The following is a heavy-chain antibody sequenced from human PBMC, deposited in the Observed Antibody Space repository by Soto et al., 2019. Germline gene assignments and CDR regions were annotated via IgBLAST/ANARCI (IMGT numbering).Heavy chain of an antibody. CDR3: AKGQAAVAGVRDWFDP. J-gene: IGHJ5*02. Sequence: QVQLVESGGGVVQPGRSLRLSCAASGFTFSSYGMHWVRQAPGKGLGWVAVISYDGSNKYYADSVKGRFTISRDNSKNTLYLQMNSLRAEDTAVYYCAKGQAAVAGVRDWFDPWGQGTLVTVSS. CDR2: ISYDGSNK. CDR1: GFTFSSYG. V-gene: IGHV3-30*18. D-gene: IGHD6-19*01.